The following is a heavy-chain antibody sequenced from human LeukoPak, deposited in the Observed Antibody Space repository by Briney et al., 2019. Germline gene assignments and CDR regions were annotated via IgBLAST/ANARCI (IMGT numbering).Heavy chain of an antibody. J-gene: IGHJ4*02. D-gene: IGHD2-15*01. CDR1: GFTFSSYS. CDR2: ISSSSSYI. Sequence: PGGSLRLSCAASGFTFSSYSMNWVRQAPGKGLEWVSSISSSSSYIYYADSVKGRFTISRDNSKNTLYLQMNSLRAEDTAVYYCAKDVVVVAALYFDYWGQGTLVTVSS. CDR3: AKDVVVVAALYFDY. V-gene: IGHV3-21*04.